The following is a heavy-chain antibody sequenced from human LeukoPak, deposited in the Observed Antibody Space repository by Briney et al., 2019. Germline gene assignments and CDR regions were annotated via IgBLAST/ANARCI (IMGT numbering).Heavy chain of an antibody. CDR1: RFTFSSYA. D-gene: IGHD5-18*01. V-gene: IGHV3-23*01. Sequence: PGGSLRLSCAASRFTFSSYAMGWVRQAPGKGLEWVSAITASGDNTYYADSVKGRFTISRDNSKNTLYLQMNSLRAEDTAVYYCAKGNGYTYGRYYFDYWGQGTLVTVSS. CDR2: ITASGDNT. CDR3: AKGNGYTYGRYYFDY. J-gene: IGHJ4*02.